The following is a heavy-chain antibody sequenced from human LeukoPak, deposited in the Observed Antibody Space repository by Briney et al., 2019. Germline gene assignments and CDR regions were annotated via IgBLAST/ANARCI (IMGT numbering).Heavy chain of an antibody. J-gene: IGHJ3*02. V-gene: IGHV1-69*05. Sequence: SVKVSCKASGGTFSSYAISWVRQAPGQGLEWMGRIIPIFGTANYAQKFQGRVTITTDESTSPAYMELSSLRSEDTAVYYCASSYGDDGAFDIWGQGTMVTVSS. D-gene: IGHD4-17*01. CDR1: GGTFSSYA. CDR2: IIPIFGTA. CDR3: ASSYGDDGAFDI.